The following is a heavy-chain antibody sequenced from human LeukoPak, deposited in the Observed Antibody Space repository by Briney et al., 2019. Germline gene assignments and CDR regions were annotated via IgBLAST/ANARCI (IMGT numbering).Heavy chain of an antibody. V-gene: IGHV4-61*02. Sequence: PSQTLSLTCTVSGGSISSGSDYWSWIRQPAGKGLEWIGRIYTSGSTNYTPSLKSRVTISVDTSKNQYSLKLSSVTAADTAVDYCARDRRYCSSTSCYAFDIWGQGTMVTVSS. CDR2: IYTSGST. D-gene: IGHD2-2*01. J-gene: IGHJ3*02. CDR3: ARDRRYCSSTSCYAFDI. CDR1: GGSISSGSDY.